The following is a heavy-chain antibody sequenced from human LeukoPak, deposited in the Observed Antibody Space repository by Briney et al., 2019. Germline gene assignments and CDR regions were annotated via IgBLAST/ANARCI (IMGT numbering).Heavy chain of an antibody. V-gene: IGHV3-30*03. Sequence: LRLSCAVSGFTFSSCGMHWVRQAPGKGLEGVAVISIDGSTTYYADSVKGRFTISRDNFKNTLYLQMNSLRAEDTAVYYCARWVVSAADIDYWGQGTLVTVSS. CDR1: GFTFSSCG. CDR2: ISIDGSTT. D-gene: IGHD2-21*01. J-gene: IGHJ4*02. CDR3: ARWVVSAADIDY.